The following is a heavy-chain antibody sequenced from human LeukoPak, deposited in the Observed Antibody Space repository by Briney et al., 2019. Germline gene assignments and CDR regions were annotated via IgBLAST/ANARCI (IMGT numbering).Heavy chain of an antibody. CDR2: ISGNGGST. CDR3: ARDQLVKYYFDY. V-gene: IGHV3-64D*06. J-gene: IGHJ4*02. D-gene: IGHD1-1*01. CDR1: GFTFSSNA. Sequence: GGSLRLSCSASGFTFSSNALHWVRQAPGKGLEYVSGISGNGGSTYYADSAKGRFTISRDNSRNTLYLQMSSLRAEDAAVYYCARDQLVKYYFDYWGQGTLVTVSS.